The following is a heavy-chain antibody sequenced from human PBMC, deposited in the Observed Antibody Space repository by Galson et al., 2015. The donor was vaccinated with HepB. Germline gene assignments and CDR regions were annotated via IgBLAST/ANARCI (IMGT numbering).Heavy chain of an antibody. V-gene: IGHV3-15*01. Sequence: SLRLSCAASGFTFSNAWMSWVRQAPGKGLEWVGRIKSKTDGGTTDYAAPVKGRFTISRDDSKNTLYLQMNSLKTEDTAVYYCTTDHRYNSSWYLRSGNWFDPWGQGTLVTVSS. CDR3: TTDHRYNSSWYLRSGNWFDP. J-gene: IGHJ5*02. CDR1: GFTFSNAW. D-gene: IGHD6-13*01. CDR2: IKSKTDGGTT.